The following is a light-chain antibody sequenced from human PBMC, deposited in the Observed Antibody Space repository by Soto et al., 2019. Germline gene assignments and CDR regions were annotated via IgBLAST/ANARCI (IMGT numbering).Light chain of an antibody. CDR1: QSVINSN. CDR2: DVS. CDR3: QQHSSWPLT. J-gene: IGKJ4*01. V-gene: IGKV3-15*01. Sequence: EIVMTQSTATLSVSPGERATLSCRASQSVINSNLAWYQQKLGLAPRLLIYDVSTRATRVPARFSGGGSGKEFTLTISSLQSEDFAVYYCQQHSSWPLTLGGGTKVEIK.